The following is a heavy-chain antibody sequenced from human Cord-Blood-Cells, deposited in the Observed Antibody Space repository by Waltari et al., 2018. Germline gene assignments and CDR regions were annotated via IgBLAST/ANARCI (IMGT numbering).Heavy chain of an antibody. V-gene: IGHV1-2*02. CDR3: ARGTYYYDSSGYYYFDY. CDR1: GYTFTGYY. D-gene: IGHD3-22*01. J-gene: IGHJ4*02. Sequence: QVQLVQSGAEVKKPGASVKVSCKASGYTFTGYYMHWVRQAPGQGLEWMGWINPNSVGTNYAQKFQGRVTMTRDTSISTAYMELSRLRSDDTAVYYCARGTYYYDSSGYYYFDYWGQGTLVTVSS. CDR2: INPNSVGT.